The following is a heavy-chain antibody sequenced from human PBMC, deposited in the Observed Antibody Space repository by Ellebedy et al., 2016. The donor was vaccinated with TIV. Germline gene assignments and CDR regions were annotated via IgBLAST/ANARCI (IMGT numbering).Heavy chain of an antibody. V-gene: IGHV3-66*04. CDR2: IYSGGTT. J-gene: IGHJ4*02. Sequence: GESLKISCEVSGFTVSNNYMTWVRQAPGKGLEWVSVIYSGGTTYYADSVRGRFTIFRDSSKNTLYLQMNSLRAEDTAVYYCARPSVSTGYYQFDFWGQGALVTVSS. CDR3: ARPSVSTGYYQFDF. D-gene: IGHD3-22*01. CDR1: GFTVSNNY.